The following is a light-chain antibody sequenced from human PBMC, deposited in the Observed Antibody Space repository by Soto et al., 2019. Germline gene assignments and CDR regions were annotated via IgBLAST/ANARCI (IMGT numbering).Light chain of an antibody. CDR2: ATS. CDR1: QTISSY. J-gene: IGKJ1*01. V-gene: IGKV1-39*01. Sequence: DIQVTQSPSSLSASVGDRVTITCRASQTISSYLHWYQQNPGKAPHLLIYATSTLHTGVPSRFSASGSGTELRLVISVLHPEDSATYYCQQRDSSRWTSGRGTKVEI. CDR3: QQRDSSRWT.